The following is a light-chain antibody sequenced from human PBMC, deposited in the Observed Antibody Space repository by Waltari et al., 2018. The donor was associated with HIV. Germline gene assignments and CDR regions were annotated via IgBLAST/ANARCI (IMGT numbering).Light chain of an antibody. CDR2: GIS. CDR3: QQYGSSRYT. Sequence: IVLTLSPGTLSLPPGERATLSCRPSQSFSSSYLPWYQQNPGQAPRLLIYGISSRATGTPDRFSGSGSGTDFTLTISRLEPEDFAVYYCQQYGSSRYTFGQGTKLEIK. V-gene: IGKV3-20*01. J-gene: IGKJ2*01. CDR1: QSFSSSY.